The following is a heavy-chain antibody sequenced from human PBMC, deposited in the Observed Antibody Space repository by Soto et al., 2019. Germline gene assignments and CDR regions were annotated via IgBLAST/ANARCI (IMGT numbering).Heavy chain of an antibody. CDR3: ARLGTTGGLDL. J-gene: IGHJ5*02. CDR1: GFRFKSFV. D-gene: IGHD3-16*01. V-gene: IGHV3-30*19. CDR2: TSYDGNTK. Sequence: QLVESGGGVVQPGTSLRLSCAASGFRFKSFVMHWVRQVPGKGLQRVALTSYDGNTKYYGDSVQGRFIVSRDNSKNTLDLQMDSLRLEDTALYYCARLGTTGGLDLWGQGTLVSVSS.